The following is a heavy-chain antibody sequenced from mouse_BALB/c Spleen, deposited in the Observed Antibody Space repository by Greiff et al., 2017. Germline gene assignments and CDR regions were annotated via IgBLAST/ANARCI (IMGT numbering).Heavy chain of an antibody. CDR3: ARDRGRITLDY. CDR1: GFSLTGYG. D-gene: IGHD2-4*01. CDR2: IWAGGST. J-gene: IGHJ2*01. V-gene: IGHV2-9*02. Sequence: VQLVESGPGLVAPSQSLSITCTVSGFSLTGYGVNWVRQPPGKGLEWLGVIWAGGSTNYNSALMSRLSISKDNSKSQVFLKMNSLQTDDTAMYYCARDRGRITLDYWGQGTTLTVSA.